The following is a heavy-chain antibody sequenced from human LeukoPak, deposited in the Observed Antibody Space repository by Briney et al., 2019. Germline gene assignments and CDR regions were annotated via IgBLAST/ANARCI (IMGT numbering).Heavy chain of an antibody. CDR2: IYSGGST. V-gene: IGHV3-66*01. J-gene: IGHJ3*02. CDR3: ARDLPYDSSGYYLGGAFDI. D-gene: IGHD3-22*01. CDR1: GFTFSSYS. Sequence: GGSLRLSCAASGFTFSSYSTNWVRQAPGKGLEWVSVIYSGGSTYYADSVKGRFTISRDNSKNTLYLQMNSLRAEDTAVYYCARDLPYDSSGYYLGGAFDIWGQGTMVTVSS.